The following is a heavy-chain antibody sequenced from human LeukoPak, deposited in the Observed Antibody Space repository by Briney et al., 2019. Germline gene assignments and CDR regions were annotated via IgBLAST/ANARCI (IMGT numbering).Heavy chain of an antibody. J-gene: IGHJ1*01. CDR1: GFTFSSYA. CDR2: IRVSGGST. CDR3: ARGNRLWFGELSSEYFQH. V-gene: IGHV3-23*01. Sequence: GGSLRLSCAASGFTFSSYAMSWVRQAPGKGLEWVSGIRVSGGSTYYADPVKGRFTISRDNSKNTLYLQMNSLRAEDTAVYYCARGNRLWFGELSSEYFQHWGQGTLVTVSS. D-gene: IGHD3-10*01.